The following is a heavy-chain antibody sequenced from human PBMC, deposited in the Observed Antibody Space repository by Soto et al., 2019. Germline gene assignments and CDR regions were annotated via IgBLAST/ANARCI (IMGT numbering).Heavy chain of an antibody. D-gene: IGHD6-19*01. Sequence: SETLSLTCTVSGGSVSSGSYYWSWIRQPPGKGLEWIGYIYYSGSTNYNPSLKSRVTISVDTSKNQFSLKLSSVTAADMALYYCARELGYSSGSKDVFDYWGQGTLVTVSS. J-gene: IGHJ4*02. V-gene: IGHV4-61*01. CDR1: GGSVSSGSYY. CDR2: IYYSGST. CDR3: ARELGYSSGSKDVFDY.